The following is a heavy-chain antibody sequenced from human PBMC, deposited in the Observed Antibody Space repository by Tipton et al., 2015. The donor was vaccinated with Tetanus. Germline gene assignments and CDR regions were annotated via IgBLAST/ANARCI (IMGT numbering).Heavy chain of an antibody. V-gene: IGHV5-51*01. J-gene: IGHJ2*01. CDR3: ARRLGPYTGDQIWHFDL. Sequence: QLVQSGAEVKKPGESLKISCKGSGYSFNIYWIAWVRQMPGKGLEWMGIIYPGDSDTTYSPSFQGQVTISADRSINTAYLQWSSLKASDTATYYCARRLGPYTGDQIWHFDLWGRGTLVTVSS. CDR2: IYPGDSDT. D-gene: IGHD7-27*01. CDR1: GYSFNIYW.